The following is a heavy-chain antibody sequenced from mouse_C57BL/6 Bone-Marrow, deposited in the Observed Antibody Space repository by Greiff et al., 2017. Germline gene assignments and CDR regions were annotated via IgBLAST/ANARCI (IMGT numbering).Heavy chain of an antibody. V-gene: IGHV5-4*01. CDR1: GFTFSSYA. D-gene: IGHD2-3*01. CDR2: ISDGGSYT. Sequence: DVMLVESGGGLVKPGGSLKLSCAASGFTFSSYAMSWVRQTPEKRLEWVATISDGGSYTYYPDNVKGRFTISRDNAKNNLYLQMSHLKSEDTAMYYCARDSFYEGYYSHFDYWGQGTTLTVSS. CDR3: ARDSFYEGYYSHFDY. J-gene: IGHJ2*01.